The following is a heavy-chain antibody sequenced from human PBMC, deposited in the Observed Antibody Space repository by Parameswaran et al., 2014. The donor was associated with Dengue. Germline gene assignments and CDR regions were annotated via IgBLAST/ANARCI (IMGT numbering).Heavy chain of an antibody. CDR2: IFSNDEE. CDR3: ARLRTPNHDFWSAQNSYYYYGLDV. D-gene: IGHD3-3*01. J-gene: IGHJ6*02. Sequence: WIRQPPGKALEWLAHIFSNDEESYSTSLKSRLTISKDTSKSQVVLTMTNMDPVDTATYYCARLRTPNHDFWSAQNSYYYYGLDVWGQGTTVTVSS. V-gene: IGHV2-26*01.